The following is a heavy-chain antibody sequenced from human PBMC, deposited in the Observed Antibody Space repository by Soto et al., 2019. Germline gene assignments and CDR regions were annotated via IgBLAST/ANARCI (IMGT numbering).Heavy chain of an antibody. Sequence: EVQLLESGGGLVQPGGSLRLSCAASGFTFSSYAMSWVRQAPGKGLEWVSAISGSGGSTYYADSVKGRFTISRDNSKTTLYLQMNSLRAEDTAVYYCAKDTHRVEAIAERTWGQGTLVTVSS. CDR1: GFTFSSYA. J-gene: IGHJ4*02. CDR3: AKDTHRVEAIAERT. V-gene: IGHV3-23*01. CDR2: ISGSGGST. D-gene: IGHD6-13*01.